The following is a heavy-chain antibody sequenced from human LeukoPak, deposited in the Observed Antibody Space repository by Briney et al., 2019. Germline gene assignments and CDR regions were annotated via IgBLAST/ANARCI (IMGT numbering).Heavy chain of an antibody. D-gene: IGHD3-10*01. CDR2: IRYDGSNK. V-gene: IGHV3-30*02. CDR1: GFTFSSYG. CDR3: AKDPVYYGSGGYYFDY. J-gene: IGHJ4*02. Sequence: GGSLRLSCAASGFTFSSYGMHWVRQAPGKGLEWVAFIRYDGSNKYYADSVKGRFTISRDNSKNTLYLQMNSLRAEDTAVYYCAKDPVYYGSGGYYFDYWGQGTLVTVSS.